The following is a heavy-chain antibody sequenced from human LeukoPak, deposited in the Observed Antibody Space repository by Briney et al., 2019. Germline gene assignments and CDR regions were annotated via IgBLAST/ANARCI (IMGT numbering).Heavy chain of an antibody. Sequence: PGGSLRLSCAASGFTFDDYGMSWVRQAPGKGLEWVSGINWNGGSTGYADSVKGRFTISRDNAKNSLYLQLNSLRAEDTALYHCARAPGSYSGSYYYFDYWGQGTLVTVSS. V-gene: IGHV3-20*01. CDR2: INWNGGST. J-gene: IGHJ4*02. CDR3: ARAPGSYSGSYYYFDY. CDR1: GFTFDDYG. D-gene: IGHD1-26*01.